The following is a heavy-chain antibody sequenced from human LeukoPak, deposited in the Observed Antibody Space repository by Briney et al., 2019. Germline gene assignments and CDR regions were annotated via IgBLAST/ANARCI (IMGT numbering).Heavy chain of an antibody. CDR3: AELGITMIGGV. V-gene: IGHV3-23*01. J-gene: IGHJ6*04. CDR2: ISNNDGTT. Sequence: GGSLRLSCAASGFTFSSYAMSWVRQAPGKGLEWVSTISNNDGTTYYADSVKGRFTISRDNSKNSLYLQMNSLRAEDTAVYYCAELGITMIGGVWGKGTTVTISS. CDR1: GFTFSSYA. D-gene: IGHD3-10*02.